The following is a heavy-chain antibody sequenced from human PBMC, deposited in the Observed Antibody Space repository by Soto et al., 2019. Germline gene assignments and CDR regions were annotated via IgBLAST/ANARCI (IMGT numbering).Heavy chain of an antibody. Sequence: QVQLQESGPGLVKPSETLSLTCTVSGGSITNYYCSWFRQPPGKGLEWIGYIQYNGYSAYNLSLKRRVTMSTDTSKTQFSLMLESVTATDTAVYYGARHGFGSLHGLVDVWGQGTTVIVSS. J-gene: IGHJ6*01. CDR2: IQYNGYS. V-gene: IGHV4-59*08. CDR3: ARHGFGSLHGLVDV. CDR1: GGSITNYY. D-gene: IGHD3-10*01.